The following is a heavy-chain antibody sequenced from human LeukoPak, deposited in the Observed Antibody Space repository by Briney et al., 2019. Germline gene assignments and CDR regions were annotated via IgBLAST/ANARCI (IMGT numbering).Heavy chain of an antibody. J-gene: IGHJ3*01. V-gene: IGHV4-59*01. Sequence: SETVSLTCTVSGGSISSSYWNWIRQPPGKGLEWIGNIYYSGTTNYNPSLRSRVTMSVDTSKNQFSLKLSSVTAADTAVYYCARDLSISLIVPAFDVWGRGTMVTVSS. D-gene: IGHD3-22*01. CDR1: GGSISSSY. CDR3: ARDLSISLIVPAFDV. CDR2: IYYSGTT.